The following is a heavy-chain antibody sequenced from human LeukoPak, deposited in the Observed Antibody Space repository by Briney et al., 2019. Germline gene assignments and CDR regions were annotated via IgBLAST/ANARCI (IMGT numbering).Heavy chain of an antibody. CDR3: ARGLSWDSSSPRFDY. J-gene: IGHJ4*02. CDR1: GYTFTSYG. V-gene: IGHV1-18*01. Sequence: ASVKVSCKASGYTFTSYGISWVRQAPGQGLEWMGWISAYNGNTNYAQKLQGRVTMTTDTSTSTAYMELRSLRSDDTAVYYCARGLSWDSSSPRFDYWGQGTLVTVSS. CDR2: ISAYNGNT. D-gene: IGHD6-6*01.